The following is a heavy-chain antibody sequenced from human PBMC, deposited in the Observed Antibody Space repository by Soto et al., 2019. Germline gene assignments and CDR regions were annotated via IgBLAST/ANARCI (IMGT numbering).Heavy chain of an antibody. CDR1: GLSVSSND. V-gene: IGHV3-66*01. J-gene: IGHJ4*01. CDR3: ARGSLY. Sequence: LRLSCAASGLSVSSNDMSWVLHAPVKGLDCFSIIYSAYNTLYLDSVKCRFIISIYNSNNTVYLQINSLRADDTAVYYCARGSLYWGQGTMVTVSS. CDR2: IYSAYNT.